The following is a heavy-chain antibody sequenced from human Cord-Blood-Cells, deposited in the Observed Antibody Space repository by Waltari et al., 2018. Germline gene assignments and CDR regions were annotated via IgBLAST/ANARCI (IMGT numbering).Heavy chain of an antibody. V-gene: IGHV4-34*01. D-gene: IGHD2-21*02. CDR2: INHRGST. Sequence: QVQLQQWGAGLLKPSETLSLTCAVYGGSFSGHYWSWIRQPPVKGLACVGEINHRGSTNYNPSLKSRVTISVDTSKNQFSLKLSSVTTADTAVYYCARGYRHRPREFVVVTAIPHAFDIWGQGTMVTVSS. CDR3: ARGYRHRPREFVVVTAIPHAFDI. CDR1: GGSFSGHY. J-gene: IGHJ3*02.